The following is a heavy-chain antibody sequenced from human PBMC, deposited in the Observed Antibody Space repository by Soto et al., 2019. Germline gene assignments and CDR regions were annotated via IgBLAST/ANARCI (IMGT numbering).Heavy chain of an antibody. CDR3: VRTACVINNCSYRGVR. Sequence: QGQLVESGGGVVQPGRSLRLSCVASGFDFKTHGMHWVRQAPGKGLEWVAVIGFDGTNIHYSDSVRGRFSISRDNSENTVSLQMNSLRVEDTALYYCVRTACVINNCSYRGVRWGQGTLVTV. V-gene: IGHV3-33*01. D-gene: IGHD1-20*01. CDR1: GFDFKTHG. J-gene: IGHJ4*02. CDR2: IGFDGTNI.